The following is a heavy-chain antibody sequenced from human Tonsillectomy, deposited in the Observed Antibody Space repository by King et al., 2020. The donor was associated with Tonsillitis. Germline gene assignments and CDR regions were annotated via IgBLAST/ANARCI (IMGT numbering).Heavy chain of an antibody. Sequence: VQLVESGGGLVQPGGSLRLSCATSEFTFTSYAMSWVRQAPGKGLEWVSAISGSGGSTYYADSVKGRLPISRDNSKNTLYLQMNSLRAEDTAVYYCAKDGGTWERRDLLREGYFQHWGQGTLVTVSS. D-gene: IGHD1-26*01. CDR3: AKDGGTWERRDLLREGYFQH. V-gene: IGHV3-23*04. CDR1: EFTFTSYA. J-gene: IGHJ1*01. CDR2: ISGSGGST.